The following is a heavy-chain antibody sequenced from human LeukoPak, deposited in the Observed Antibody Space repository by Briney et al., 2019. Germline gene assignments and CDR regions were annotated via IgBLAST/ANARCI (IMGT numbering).Heavy chain of an antibody. Sequence: ASVKVSCKASGYIFSDYFLHWVRQAPGQGPEWMGCINSYSGGAHYAQKFRDRVTMTRDTSINTAYMDLSSLRSDDTAAYYCARGNRYDFWSGYNMNDYWGQGTLVTVSS. D-gene: IGHD3-3*01. J-gene: IGHJ4*02. V-gene: IGHV1-2*02. CDR1: GYIFSDYF. CDR2: INSYSGGA. CDR3: ARGNRYDFWSGYNMNDY.